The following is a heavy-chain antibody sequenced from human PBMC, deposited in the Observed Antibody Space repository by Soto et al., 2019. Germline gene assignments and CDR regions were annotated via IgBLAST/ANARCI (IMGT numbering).Heavy chain of an antibody. CDR1: GYTFTSYD. Sequence: QVQLVQSGAEVKKPGASVQVSCKASGYTFTSYDINWVRQATGQGLEWMGWMNPNSGNTGYVKEFQGRVTMTRNTYISTAYMDLSSLRSDDTAVYYCARERAGAGVDYWGQGTVVTVSS. V-gene: IGHV1-8*01. D-gene: IGHD6-13*01. J-gene: IGHJ4*02. CDR2: MNPNSGNT. CDR3: ARERAGAGVDY.